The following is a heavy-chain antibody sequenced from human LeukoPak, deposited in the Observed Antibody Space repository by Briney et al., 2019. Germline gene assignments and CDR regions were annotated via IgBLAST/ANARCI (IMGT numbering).Heavy chain of an antibody. CDR2: ISVSGGST. CDR3: AKERSRGGDCLDY. J-gene: IGHJ4*02. D-gene: IGHD2-21*02. Sequence: GGSLRLSCAASGFTYSSYAMSWVRQAPGKGLEWVSAISVSGGSTYYADSVKGRFTTSRDNSKNTLYLQMNSLRAEETAVYYCAKERSRGGDCLDYWGQGTLVTVSS. CDR1: GFTYSSYA. V-gene: IGHV3-23*01.